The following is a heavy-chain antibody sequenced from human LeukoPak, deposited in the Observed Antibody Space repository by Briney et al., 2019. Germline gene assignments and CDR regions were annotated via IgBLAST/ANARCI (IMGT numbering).Heavy chain of an antibody. D-gene: IGHD5-12*01. Sequence: GGSLRLSCAASGFTFSSSSIGWVRQAPGKGLEWVSAITDAVGSTHYADSVKGRFTISSDNSKNTVYLQMNSLRPEDMAVYYCAKEIFSGLLYIDYWGQGTLVTVSS. CDR2: ITDAVGST. CDR1: GFTFSSSS. J-gene: IGHJ4*02. V-gene: IGHV3-23*01. CDR3: AKEIFSGLLYIDY.